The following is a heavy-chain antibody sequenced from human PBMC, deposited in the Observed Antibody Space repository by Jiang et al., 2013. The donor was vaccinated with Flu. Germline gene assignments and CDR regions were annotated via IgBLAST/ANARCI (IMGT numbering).Heavy chain of an antibody. Sequence: GSGLVKPSQTLSLTCTVSGDSISGSDYYWSWIRQPPGKGLEWIGYIDHIGTTYYNPSLRSRVTISVDTSKNQFSLKLSSVTAADTAVYSCARDSGYYDSSGDFSLGAFSIWGQGTMVTVSS. J-gene: IGHJ3*02. CDR3: ARDSGYYDSSGDFSLGAFSI. CDR1: GDSISGSDYY. CDR2: IDHIGTT. V-gene: IGHV4-30-4*08. D-gene: IGHD3-22*01.